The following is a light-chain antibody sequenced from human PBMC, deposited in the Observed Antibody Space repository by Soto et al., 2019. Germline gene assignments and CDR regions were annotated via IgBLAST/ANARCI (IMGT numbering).Light chain of an antibody. Sequence: QSVLTQPASVSGSPGQSITISCTGTSSDIGVYDFVSWYQQHPGRAPKLLIYDVTNPPSGISDRFSGSKSGNTASLTISGLQPEDEADYYCSSYTTSTTRVFGGGTKLTVL. CDR3: SSYTTSTTRV. V-gene: IGLV2-14*01. J-gene: IGLJ3*02. CDR2: DVT. CDR1: SSDIGVYDF.